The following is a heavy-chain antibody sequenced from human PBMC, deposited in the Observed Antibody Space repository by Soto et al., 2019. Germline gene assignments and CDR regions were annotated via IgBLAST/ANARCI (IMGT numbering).Heavy chain of an antibody. V-gene: IGHV3-21*01. CDR2: ISSSSSYI. D-gene: IGHD5-18*01. CDR1: GFTFSSYS. Sequence: KPGGSLRLSCAASGFTFSSYSMNWVRQAPGKGLEWVSSISSSSSYIYYADSVKGRFTISRDNAKNSLYLQMNSLRAEDTAVYYCARVGILIPQQVDTAMVRPPHLDSWGQGTLVTVSS. CDR3: ARVGILIPQQVDTAMVRPPHLDS. J-gene: IGHJ4*02.